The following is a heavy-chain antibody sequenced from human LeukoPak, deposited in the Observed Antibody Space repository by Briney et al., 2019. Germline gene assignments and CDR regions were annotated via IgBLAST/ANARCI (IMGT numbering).Heavy chain of an antibody. CDR3: ARKRWSRTFDI. CDR2: INHSGST. CDR1: GGSFSGYY. V-gene: IGHV4-34*01. J-gene: IGHJ3*02. Sequence: SETLSLTCAVYGGSFSGYYWSWIRQPPGKGLEWIGEINHSGSTNYNPSLKSRVTISVDTSKNQFSLKLSSVTAADTAVYYCARKRWSRTFDIWGQGTMVTVSS. D-gene: IGHD2-15*01.